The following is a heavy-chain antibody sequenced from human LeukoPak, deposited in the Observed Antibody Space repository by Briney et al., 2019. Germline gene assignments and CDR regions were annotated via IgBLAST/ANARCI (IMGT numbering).Heavy chain of an antibody. Sequence: PSETLSLTCAVYGGSFSGYYWSWIRQPPGKGLEWIGYIYYSGSTNYNPSLKSRVTISVDTSKNQFSLKLSSVTAADTAVYYCARDRGYDSSGYYGLDIWGQGTMVTVSS. V-gene: IGHV4-59*01. J-gene: IGHJ3*02. CDR2: IYYSGST. CDR3: ARDRGYDSSGYYGLDI. D-gene: IGHD3-22*01. CDR1: GGSFSGYY.